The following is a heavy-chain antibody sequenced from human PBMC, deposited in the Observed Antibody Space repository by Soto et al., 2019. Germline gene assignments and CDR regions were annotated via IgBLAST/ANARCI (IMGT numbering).Heavy chain of an antibody. J-gene: IGHJ6*02. CDR1: GYTFTNYG. Sequence: QVQLVQSGPEVKNPGASLKVSCKASGYTFTNYGITWVRQAPGQGLEWMGWITASNGNANYAREIQGRLTRTRDTSTNTASMELRSLRSDDTAVYYCARGAACSSTSCYDNFHYGLAVWGQGTTVIVSS. V-gene: IGHV1-18*01. CDR2: ITASNGNA. CDR3: ARGAACSSTSCYDNFHYGLAV. D-gene: IGHD2-2*01.